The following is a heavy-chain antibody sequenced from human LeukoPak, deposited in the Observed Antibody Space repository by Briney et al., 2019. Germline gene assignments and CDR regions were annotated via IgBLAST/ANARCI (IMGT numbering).Heavy chain of an antibody. J-gene: IGHJ5*02. Sequence: SETLSLTCTVSGGSISSYYWTWIRQPPGKGLEWIGYIYYNGSINYSPSLKSRVTISLDRSKNQFSLDLTSVTAADTAVYFCARDLEGATANWFDALGQGTLVTDS. V-gene: IGHV4-59*01. D-gene: IGHD1-26*01. CDR2: IYYNGSI. CDR3: ARDLEGATANWFDA. CDR1: GGSISSYY.